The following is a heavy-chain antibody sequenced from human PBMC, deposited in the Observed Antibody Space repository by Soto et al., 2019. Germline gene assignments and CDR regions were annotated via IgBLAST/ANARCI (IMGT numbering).Heavy chain of an antibody. CDR3: AKEGSGAFDI. Sequence: QVQLVESGGGVVQPGRSLRLSCAASGFTFSSYGMHWVRQAPGKGLEWVAVISYDGSNKYYADSVKDRFTISRDNSKNTLYLQMNSLRAEDTAVYYCAKEGSGAFDIWGQGTMVTVSS. CDR1: GFTFSSYG. D-gene: IGHD3-10*01. CDR2: ISYDGSNK. J-gene: IGHJ3*02. V-gene: IGHV3-30*18.